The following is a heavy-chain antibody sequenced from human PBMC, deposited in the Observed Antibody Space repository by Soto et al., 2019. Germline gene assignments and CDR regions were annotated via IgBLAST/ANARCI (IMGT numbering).Heavy chain of an antibody. V-gene: IGHV5-51*01. D-gene: IGHD3-10*01. J-gene: IGHJ6*02. Sequence: GESLKISCQGSGYNFNSFWIGWVRQTPGKGLEWMALIYPGDSSTMYSPSFQGQVTISADKSISTAYLQWTSLKASDTAMYYCAGGGVRGVITRTRDYYGMDVWGQGTTVTVSS. CDR2: IYPGDSST. CDR1: GYNFNSFW. CDR3: AGGGVRGVITRTRDYYGMDV.